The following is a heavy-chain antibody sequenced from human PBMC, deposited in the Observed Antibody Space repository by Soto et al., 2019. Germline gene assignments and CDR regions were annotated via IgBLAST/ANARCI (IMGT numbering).Heavy chain of an antibody. CDR1: GCSFTSYV. J-gene: IGHJ4*02. CDR2: ISGHNGNT. D-gene: IGHD3-22*01. CDR3: ARRRFNYYDDTVYYYLDY. V-gene: IGHV1-18*04. Sequence: ASVKVSCKDSGCSFTSYVISWVRQAPVQGPEWMGWISGHNGNTNHPQSLQGRVTMTTDTSRNTAYMELRSLRSDDTAVYYCARRRFNYYDDTVYYYLDYWGQGTLVTVSS.